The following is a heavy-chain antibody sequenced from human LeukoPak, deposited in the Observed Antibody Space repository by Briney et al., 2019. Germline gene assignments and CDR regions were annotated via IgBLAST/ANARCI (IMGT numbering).Heavy chain of an antibody. D-gene: IGHD6-13*01. Sequence: PGGSLRLSCAASGFTFSDHYMDWVRQAPGKGLEWVGRTRNKANSYTTEYAASVKGRFTISRDDSKNSLYLQMNSLKTEDTAVYYCARATVAAAGTVFDYWGQGTLVTVSS. CDR2: TRNKANSYTT. J-gene: IGHJ4*02. CDR1: GFTFSDHY. V-gene: IGHV3-72*01. CDR3: ARATVAAAGTVFDY.